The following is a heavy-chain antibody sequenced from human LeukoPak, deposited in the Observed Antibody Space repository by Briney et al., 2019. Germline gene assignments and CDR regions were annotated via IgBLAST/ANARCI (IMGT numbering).Heavy chain of an antibody. CDR3: ARDRGITTARGVPSWFDP. CDR2: IYTTGSP. D-gene: IGHD3-10*01. CDR1: GGSISSSNYY. J-gene: IGHJ5*02. V-gene: IGHV4-61*02. Sequence: SETLSLTCTVSGGSISSSNYYWTWIRQPAGKGLEWIGRIYTTGSPSYSPSLKSRVTISVDTSANQFSLKLTSVSAADTAVYYCARDRGITTARGVPSWFDPWGQGTLVTVSS.